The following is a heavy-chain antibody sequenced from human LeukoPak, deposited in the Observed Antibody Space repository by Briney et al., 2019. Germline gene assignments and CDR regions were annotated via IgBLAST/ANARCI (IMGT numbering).Heavy chain of an antibody. V-gene: IGHV3-21*01. CDR1: GFTFSSYN. CDR2: FSSGSSHI. CDR3: ARDRPIHSSWDAFDI. Sequence: GGSLRLSCAASGFTFSSYNMNWVRQAPGKGLEWVSSFSSGSSHIYYADSVKGRFTISRDNAKNSLYLQMNSLRAEDTAVYYCARDRPIHSSWDAFDIWGQGTMVTVSS. D-gene: IGHD6-13*01. J-gene: IGHJ3*02.